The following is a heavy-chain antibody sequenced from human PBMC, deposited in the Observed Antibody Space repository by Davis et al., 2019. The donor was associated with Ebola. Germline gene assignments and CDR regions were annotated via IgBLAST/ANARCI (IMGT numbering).Heavy chain of an antibody. V-gene: IGHV1-18*04. J-gene: IGHJ6*02. CDR3: ARGGSSSSFYYYYYGMDV. D-gene: IGHD6-6*01. CDR2: ISAYNGNT. CDR1: GYTFTSYG. Sequence: ASVKVSCKASGYTFTSYGISWVRQAPGQGLEWMGWISAYNGNTNYAQKLQGRVTMTTDTSTSTAYMELRSLSSDDTAVYYCARGGSSSSFYYYYYGMDVWGQGTTVTVSS.